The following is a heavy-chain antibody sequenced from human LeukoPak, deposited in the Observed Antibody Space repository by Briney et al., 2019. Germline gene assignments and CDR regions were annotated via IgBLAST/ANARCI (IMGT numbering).Heavy chain of an antibody. CDR2: INHTGST. D-gene: IGHD3-16*01. J-gene: IGHJ4*02. V-gene: IGHV4-34*10. CDR1: GGSFHGYY. CDR3: ARISALGDY. Sequence: SETLSLTCAVFGGSFHGYYWSWIRQPPGKGLEWIGEINHTGSTNCNPSLESRITMSPDTSKNQFSLNLSSVTAADTAVYYCARISALGDYWGQGTLVTVSS.